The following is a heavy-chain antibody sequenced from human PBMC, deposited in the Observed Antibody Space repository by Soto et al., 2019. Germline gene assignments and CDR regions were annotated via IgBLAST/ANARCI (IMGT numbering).Heavy chain of an antibody. D-gene: IGHD5-12*01. CDR2: IYYSGST. CDR3: ARQVHGYEGYRFDY. J-gene: IGHJ4*02. CDR1: GGSISSSSYY. Sequence: QLQLQESGPGLVKPSETLSLTCTVSGGSISSSSYYWGWIRQPPGKGLEWIGSIYYSGSTYYNPSLKSRVTISVDTSKNQFSLKLSSVTAADTAVYYCARQVHGYEGYRFDYWGQGTLVTVSS. V-gene: IGHV4-39*01.